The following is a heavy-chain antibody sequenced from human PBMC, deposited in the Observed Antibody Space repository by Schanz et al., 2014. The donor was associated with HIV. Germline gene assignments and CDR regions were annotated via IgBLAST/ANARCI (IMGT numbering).Heavy chain of an antibody. D-gene: IGHD6-19*01. CDR3: AIGSGWLIDY. V-gene: IGHV3-23*04. CDR2: ISGSGGST. Sequence: EMQLVESGGGLVQPGGSLRLSCAASGFMFRNYDMSWVRQAPGKGLEWVSAISGSGGSTNYADSVKGRFTISRDNAKNSLFLQMNSLRAEDTAVYYCAIGSGWLIDYWGQGTLVTVSS. J-gene: IGHJ4*02. CDR1: GFMFRNYD.